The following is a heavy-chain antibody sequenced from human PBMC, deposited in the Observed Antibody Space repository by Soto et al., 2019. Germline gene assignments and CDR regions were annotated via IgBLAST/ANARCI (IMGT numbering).Heavy chain of an antibody. Sequence: QLQLVQSGAEVKKPGSSVKVSCKASGVTFSSYAISWVRQAPGQGFEWMGGIIPISGTANYAQKFQGRVTITADESTSTAYMELSSLRSEDTAVYYCARDRGMTTVTPDWYFDLWGRGTLVTVSS. CDR2: IIPISGTA. V-gene: IGHV1-69*12. CDR1: GVTFSSYA. J-gene: IGHJ2*01. D-gene: IGHD4-17*01. CDR3: ARDRGMTTVTPDWYFDL.